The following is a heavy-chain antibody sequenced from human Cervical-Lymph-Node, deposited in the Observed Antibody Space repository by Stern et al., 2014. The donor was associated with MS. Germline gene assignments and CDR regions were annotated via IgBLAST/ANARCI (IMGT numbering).Heavy chain of an antibody. CDR3: ARDSSGYYLILDY. D-gene: IGHD3-22*01. V-gene: IGHV4-30-4*01. CDR2: IYYSGST. Sequence: QVQLQESGPGLVKPSQTLSLTCTVSGGSISSGDYHWSWIRQRPGKGLAWIGYIYYSGSTYYNPSLKSRVTISVDTSKNQFSLKLSSVTAADTAVYYCARDSSGYYLILDYWGQGTLVTVSS. CDR1: GGSISSGDYH. J-gene: IGHJ4*02.